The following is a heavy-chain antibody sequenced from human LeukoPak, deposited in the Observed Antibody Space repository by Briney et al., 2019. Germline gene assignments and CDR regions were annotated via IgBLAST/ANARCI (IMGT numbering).Heavy chain of an antibody. CDR1: GGSISSSSYY. J-gene: IGHJ6*03. Sequence: PSETLSLTCTVSGGSISSSSYYWGWIRQPPGKGLEWIGSIYYSGSTYHNPSLKSRVTISVDTSKIQFSLNLSSVTAADTAVYYCARVETGIAEDYRYYYYMDVWGKGTTVTVSS. CDR2: IYYSGST. V-gene: IGHV4-39*07. CDR3: ARVETGIAEDYRYYYYMDV. D-gene: IGHD6-13*01.